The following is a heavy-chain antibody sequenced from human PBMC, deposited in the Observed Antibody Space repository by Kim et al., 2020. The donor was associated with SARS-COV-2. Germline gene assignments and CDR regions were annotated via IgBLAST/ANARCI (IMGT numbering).Heavy chain of an antibody. CDR1: GFTFSSYG. Sequence: GGSLRLSCAASGFTFSSYGMHWVRQAPGKGLEWVAVISYDGSNKYYADSVKGRFTISRDNSKNTLYLQMNSLRAEDTAVYYCAKDIYYYGSGSYDYYYYG. J-gene: IGHJ6*01. V-gene: IGHV3-30*18. D-gene: IGHD3-10*01. CDR2: ISYDGSNK. CDR3: AKDIYYYGSGSYDYYYYG.